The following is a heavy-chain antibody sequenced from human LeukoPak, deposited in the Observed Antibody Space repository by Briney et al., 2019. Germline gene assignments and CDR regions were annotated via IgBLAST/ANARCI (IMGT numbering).Heavy chain of an antibody. D-gene: IGHD2-8*01. CDR1: GYTFTANF. J-gene: IGHJ4*02. V-gene: IGHV1-2*02. CDR2: NNPNSGGT. Sequence: GASVKVSCKPSGYTFTANFMHWVRQAPGQGLEWMGWNNPNSGGTNYAQNFQGRVTMTRDTSINTVYMELSRLRFDDTAVYYCARDLNGVIDYWGQGTVVTVSS. CDR3: ARDLNGVIDY.